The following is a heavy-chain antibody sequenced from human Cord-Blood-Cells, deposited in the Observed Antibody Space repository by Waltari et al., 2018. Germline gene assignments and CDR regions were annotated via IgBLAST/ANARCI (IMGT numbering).Heavy chain of an antibody. CDR3: ARHSVTARPDY. J-gene: IGHJ4*02. CDR2: IYYSGST. V-gene: IGHV4-39*01. CDR1: GGSISSSSYY. D-gene: IGHD6-6*01. Sequence: QLQLQELGPGLVKPSETLSLTCTVSGGSISSSSYYWGWIRQPPGKGLEWIGSIYYSGSTYYNPSLKSRVTISVDTSKNQFSLKLSSVTAADTAVYYCARHSVTARPDYSGQGTLVTVSS.